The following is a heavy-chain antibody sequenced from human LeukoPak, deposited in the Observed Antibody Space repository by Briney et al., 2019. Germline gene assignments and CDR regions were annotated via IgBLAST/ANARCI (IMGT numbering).Heavy chain of an antibody. CDR3: AREWVPNCSGGSCYSNWFDP. CDR2: INPNSGGT. CDR1: GYTFTGYY. V-gene: IGHV1-2*06. J-gene: IGHJ5*02. Sequence: ASVKVSCKASGYTFTGYYMHWVRQAPGQGLEWMGRINPNSGGTNYAQKFQGRVTMTRDTSISTAYMELSRLRSDDMAVYYCAREWVPNCSGGSCYSNWFDPWGQGTLVTVSS. D-gene: IGHD2-15*01.